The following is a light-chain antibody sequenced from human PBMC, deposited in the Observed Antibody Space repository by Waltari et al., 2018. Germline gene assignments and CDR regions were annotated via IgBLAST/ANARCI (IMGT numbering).Light chain of an antibody. J-gene: IGKJ1*01. CDR1: QSVSTN. V-gene: IGKV3-15*01. Sequence: EVVMTQSPATLSVSPGERATLSCRASQSVSTNLAWSQQKPGQPPRPLIYGAAVRATDIPARFSDSGSGTEFTLTISSLQSEDFAVYYCHQYNDWPPTFGQGTTVEIK. CDR3: HQYNDWPPT. CDR2: GAA.